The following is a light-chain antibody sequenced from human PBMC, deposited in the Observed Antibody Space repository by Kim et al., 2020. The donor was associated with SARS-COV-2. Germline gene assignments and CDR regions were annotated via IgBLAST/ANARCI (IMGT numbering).Light chain of an antibody. Sequence: SYELTQPPSVSVAPGKTARVTCGGDNIGSKPVHWYQQKPGQAPMLVTYSNIDRPSGIPERFSGSNSGNTATLTISRVEAGDEADYYGQVWDSDSDNRV. CDR3: QVWDSDSDNRV. J-gene: IGLJ3*02. CDR2: SNI. V-gene: IGLV3-21*04. CDR1: NIGSKP.